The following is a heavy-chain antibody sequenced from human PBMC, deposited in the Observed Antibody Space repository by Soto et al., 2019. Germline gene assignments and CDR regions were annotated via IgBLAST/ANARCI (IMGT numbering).Heavy chain of an antibody. D-gene: IGHD2-21*02. CDR1: GGSVSSGRNY. V-gene: IGHV4-61*01. CDR3: ARGSHCGGDCYSGYYYYYGMDV. J-gene: IGHJ6*02. CDR2: MYYSGST. Sequence: PSETLSLTCTVSGGSVSSGRNYWNWIRQPPGKGLEWIGYMYYSGSTNYNPSLKSRVTISVDTSKNQFSLKLTSVTAADTAVYYCARGSHCGGDCYSGYYYYYGMDVWGPGTTVTVSS.